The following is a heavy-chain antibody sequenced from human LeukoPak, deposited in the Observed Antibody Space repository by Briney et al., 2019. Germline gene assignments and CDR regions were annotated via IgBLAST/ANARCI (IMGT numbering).Heavy chain of an antibody. CDR3: VRDRDRRDFDY. Sequence: SETLSLTCAVSGYSISSDYYWGWIRQPPGKGLEWIGSIYHSGTTHYNPSLKNRVTISVDTSKNQFSLKLSSVTAADTAVYYCVRDRDRRDFDYWGQGTLVTVSS. D-gene: IGHD2-15*01. J-gene: IGHJ4*02. CDR1: GYSISSDYY. V-gene: IGHV4-38-2*02. CDR2: IYHSGTT.